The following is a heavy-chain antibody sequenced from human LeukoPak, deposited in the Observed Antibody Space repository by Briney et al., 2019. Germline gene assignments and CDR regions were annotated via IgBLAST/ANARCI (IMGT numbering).Heavy chain of an antibody. Sequence: SETLSLTCTVSGGSISSYYWSWIRQPPGKGLEWIGYIYYSGSTNYNPSLKSRVTISVDTSKNQFSLKLSSVTAADTAVYYCASLFYGDPYYFDYWGRGTLVTVSS. J-gene: IGHJ4*02. CDR1: GGSISSYY. CDR3: ASLFYGDPYYFDY. CDR2: IYYSGST. D-gene: IGHD4-17*01. V-gene: IGHV4-59*08.